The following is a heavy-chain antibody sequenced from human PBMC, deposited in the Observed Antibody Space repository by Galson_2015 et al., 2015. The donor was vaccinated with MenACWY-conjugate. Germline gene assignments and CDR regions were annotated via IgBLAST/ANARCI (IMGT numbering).Heavy chain of an antibody. CDR1: GFTFRSYW. V-gene: IGHV3-74*01. Sequence: LRLSCAASGFTFRSYWMHWVRQAPGKGLVWVSRINSDGSSTSYADSVKGRFTISRDNAKNTLYLQMNSLRAEDTAVYYCAARLLHSGGMDVWGQGTTVTVSS. CDR2: INSDGSST. D-gene: IGHD3-10*01. J-gene: IGHJ6*02. CDR3: AARLLHSGGMDV.